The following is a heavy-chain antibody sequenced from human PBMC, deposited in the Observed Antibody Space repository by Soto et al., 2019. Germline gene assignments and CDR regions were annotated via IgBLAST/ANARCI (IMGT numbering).Heavy chain of an antibody. CDR1: GGSINSYF. Sequence: QVQLQESGPGLVKPSETLSLTCTVSGGSINSYFWSWIRQPAGKGLEWIGRISGSGSTIYNPSLKSRVTMSVDTSTKQFSLNLSSVTAADTAVYFCARDVGLAAGMDVWGRGTTVSVSS. J-gene: IGHJ6*02. V-gene: IGHV4-4*07. CDR3: ARDVGLAAGMDV. CDR2: ISGSGST. D-gene: IGHD6-13*01.